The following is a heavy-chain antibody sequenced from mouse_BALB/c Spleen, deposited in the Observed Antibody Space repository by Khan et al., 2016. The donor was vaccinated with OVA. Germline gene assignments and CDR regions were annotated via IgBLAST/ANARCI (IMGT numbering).Heavy chain of an antibody. CDR1: GFTFSNYG. CDR2: ISTRGSYT. V-gene: IGHV5-6*01. Sequence: EVELVESGGDLVKPGGSLKLSCAASGFTFSNYGMSWVRQTPDKRLEWVAIISTRGSYTYYPDSVKGRFTISRDNAQNTLYMQLSSLKSEDTDIYYCARCRDGDSYEYYAMDYWGQGTSVTVSS. J-gene: IGHJ4*01. D-gene: IGHD1-1*02. CDR3: ARCRDGDSYEYYAMDY.